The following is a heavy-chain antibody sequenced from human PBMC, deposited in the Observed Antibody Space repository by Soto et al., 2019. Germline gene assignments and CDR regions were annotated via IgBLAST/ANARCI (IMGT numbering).Heavy chain of an antibody. J-gene: IGHJ5*02. Sequence: QVQLQESGPGLVKPSGTLSLTCAVSGGSISSSNWWSWVRQPPGKGLEWIGEIYHSGSTNYNPSLKSRVTISVDKSKNQFSLKLSSVTAADTAVYYCARNGLTYDYYYDSSGYQNWFDPWGQGTLVTVSS. D-gene: IGHD3-22*01. CDR2: IYHSGST. CDR3: ARNGLTYDYYYDSSGYQNWFDP. CDR1: GGSISSSNW. V-gene: IGHV4-4*02.